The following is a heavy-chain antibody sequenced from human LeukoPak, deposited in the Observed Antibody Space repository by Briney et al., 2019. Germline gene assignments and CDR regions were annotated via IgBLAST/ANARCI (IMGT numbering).Heavy chain of an antibody. D-gene: IGHD2-15*01. J-gene: IGHJ4*02. V-gene: IGHV3-21*01. CDR2: ISSSSSYK. CDR3: ARRDTPTIFDY. CDR1: GFTFSSYS. Sequence: PGGSLRLSCVASGFTFSSYSMNWVRQAPGKGLEWVSSISSSSSYKYYTDSVKGRFTISRDNAKNSLYLQMNSLRAEDTAVYYCARRDTPTIFDYWGQGTLVTVSS.